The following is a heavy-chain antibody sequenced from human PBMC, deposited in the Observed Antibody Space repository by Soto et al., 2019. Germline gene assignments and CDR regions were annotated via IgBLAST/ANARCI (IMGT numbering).Heavy chain of an antibody. J-gene: IGHJ4*02. Sequence: QVQLVESGGGVVQPGRSLRLSCAASGFPITTYGMHWVREGPGKGLEWVAVISYDGSNTYYADSVKGRFTISRDNSKNTLYLQMNSLRPEDTALYYCVGGQYYFDYRGQGTLVTVSS. CDR2: ISYDGSNT. D-gene: IGHD3-10*01. V-gene: IGHV3-30*03. CDR3: VGGQYYFDY. CDR1: GFPITTYG.